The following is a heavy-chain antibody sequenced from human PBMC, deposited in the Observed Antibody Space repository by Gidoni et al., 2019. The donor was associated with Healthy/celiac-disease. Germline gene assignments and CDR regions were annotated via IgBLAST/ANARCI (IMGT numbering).Heavy chain of an antibody. CDR1: GFTFSSYA. CDR3: AKDLNFWSGYPSDY. Sequence: EVQLLASGGVLVQPGGSLRLSCAASGFTFSSYAMSWVRQAPGKGLEWVSAISGSGGSTYYADSVRGRFTISRDNSKNTLYLQMNSLRAEDTAVYYCAKDLNFWSGYPSDYWGQGTLVTVSS. D-gene: IGHD3-3*01. CDR2: ISGSGGST. V-gene: IGHV3-23*01. J-gene: IGHJ4*02.